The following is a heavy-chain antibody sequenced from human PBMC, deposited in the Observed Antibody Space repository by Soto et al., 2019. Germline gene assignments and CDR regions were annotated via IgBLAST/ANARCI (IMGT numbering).Heavy chain of an antibody. Sequence: GESLKISCKGSGYSFTSYWIGWVRQMPGKGLEWMGIIYPGDSDTRYSPSFQGQVTISADKSISTAYLQWSSLKASDTAMYYCARMCTNGVCLVPDAFDIWGQGTMVTVS. CDR1: GYSFTSYW. V-gene: IGHV5-51*01. CDR3: ARMCTNGVCLVPDAFDI. D-gene: IGHD2-8*01. J-gene: IGHJ3*02. CDR2: IYPGDSDT.